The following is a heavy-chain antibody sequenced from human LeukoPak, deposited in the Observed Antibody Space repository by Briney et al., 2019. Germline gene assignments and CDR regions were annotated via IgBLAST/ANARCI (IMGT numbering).Heavy chain of an antibody. CDR1: GXSISNYS. Sequence: PSETLSLTCSVSGXSISNYSWSWIRQPPGKGLEWIGYISYSGSTNYNPSLKTRVTISVDTSKIQFSLKLSSVTAADTAVYYCARDLFAGSTGTVDYWGQGTLVTVSS. CDR3: ARDLFAGSTGTVDY. V-gene: IGHV4-59*01. J-gene: IGHJ4*02. CDR2: ISYSGST. D-gene: IGHD1-1*01.